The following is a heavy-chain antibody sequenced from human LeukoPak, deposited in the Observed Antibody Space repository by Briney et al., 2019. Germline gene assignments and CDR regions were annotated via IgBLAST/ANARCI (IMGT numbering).Heavy chain of an antibody. D-gene: IGHD6-13*01. CDR1: EFTVSTNY. J-gene: IGHJ2*01. CDR2: IYSGGNT. V-gene: IGHV3-66*01. CDR3: ARDPSSSWCQYFDL. Sequence: GGSLRLSCAASEFTVSTNYMSWVRQAPGKGLEWVSVIYSGGNTYYADSVKGRFTISRDNSKNTVYLLMNSLRAEDTAVYYCARDPSSSWCQYFDLWGRGTLVTVSS.